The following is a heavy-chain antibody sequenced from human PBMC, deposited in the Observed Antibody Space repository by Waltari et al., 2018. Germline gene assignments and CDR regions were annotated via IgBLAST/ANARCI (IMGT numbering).Heavy chain of an antibody. Sequence: EVQLVESGGGLVQPGGSLRLSCAASGFSFSLYWMNWVRQAPGKGLEWVSSISGGSSYTYYADSVKGRFTISRDNVKNSLYLQMNSLRAEDTAVYYCVKDSSMTRHPGDAFDLWGRGTMVTVSS. CDR1: GFSFSLYW. CDR2: ISGGSSYT. CDR3: VKDSSMTRHPGDAFDL. J-gene: IGHJ3*01. V-gene: IGHV3-21*04. D-gene: IGHD2-21*02.